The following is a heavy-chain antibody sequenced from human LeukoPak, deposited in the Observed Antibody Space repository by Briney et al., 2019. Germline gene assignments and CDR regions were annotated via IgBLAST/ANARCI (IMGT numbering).Heavy chain of an antibody. D-gene: IGHD3-22*01. CDR1: GFTFSSYG. CDR2: IRYDGSNK. V-gene: IGHV3-30*02. J-gene: IGHJ6*03. Sequence: GGSLRLSCAASGFTFSSYGMHWVRQAPGKGLEWVAFIRYDGSNKYYADSVKGRFTISRDNAKNSLYLQMNSLRAEDTAVYYCARVDYYDSSGYYEEVRYYYMDVWGKGTTVTISS. CDR3: ARVDYYDSSGYYEEVRYYYMDV.